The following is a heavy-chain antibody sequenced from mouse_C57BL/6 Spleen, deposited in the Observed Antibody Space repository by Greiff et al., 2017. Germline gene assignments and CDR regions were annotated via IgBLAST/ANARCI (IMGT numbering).Heavy chain of an antibody. CDR1: GYTFTSYW. Sequence: QVQLQQPGAELVRPGSSVKLSCKASGYTFTSYWMHWVKQRPIQGLEWIGNIDPSDSVTHYNQKFKDKATLTVDKSSSTAYMQLSSLTSADSAFYYCSRRGYVWYFDVWSTGTTVTVAS. CDR3: SRRGYVWYFDV. D-gene: IGHD2-2*01. CDR2: IDPSDSVT. V-gene: IGHV1-52*01. J-gene: IGHJ1*03.